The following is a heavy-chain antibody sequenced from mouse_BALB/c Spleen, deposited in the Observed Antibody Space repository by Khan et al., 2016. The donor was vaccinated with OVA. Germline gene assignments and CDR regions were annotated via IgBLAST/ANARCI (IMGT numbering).Heavy chain of an antibody. D-gene: IGHD2-1*01. J-gene: IGHJ4*01. Sequence: QVQLQQSGPGLVQPSQSLSITCTVSGFSLTSYGVPWVRQSPGKGLEWLGVIWSGGSTDYNSAFISRMTISKYNSKSQVFCKMNRLQANDTAIYYCARTYLSYGNYGDYYTMDYWGQGTSVTVSS. V-gene: IGHV2-2*02. CDR2: IWSGGST. CDR1: GFSLTSYG. CDR3: ARTYLSYGNYGDYYTMDY.